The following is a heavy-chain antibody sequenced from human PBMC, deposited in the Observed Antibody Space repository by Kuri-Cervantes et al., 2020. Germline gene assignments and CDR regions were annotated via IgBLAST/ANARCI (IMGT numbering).Heavy chain of an antibody. Sequence: GGSLRLSCAASGFTFSNYWMSWVRQAPGKGLEWVSYISSGSSTIYYADSVQGRFTISRDNAKNSLYLQMNSLRAEDTAVYYCARVGTYGDYVGVWGQGTLVTVSS. CDR2: ISSGSSTI. J-gene: IGHJ4*02. CDR1: GFTFSNYW. CDR3: ARVGTYGDYVGV. V-gene: IGHV3-48*01. D-gene: IGHD4-17*01.